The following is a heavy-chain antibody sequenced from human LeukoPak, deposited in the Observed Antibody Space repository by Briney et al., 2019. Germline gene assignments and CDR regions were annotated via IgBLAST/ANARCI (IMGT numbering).Heavy chain of an antibody. V-gene: IGHV1-69*13. CDR1: GGTFSSYA. CDR2: IISIFGKA. D-gene: IGHD1-1*01. Sequence: SVKVSCKASGGTFSSYAISWVRQAPGQGLEWMGGIISIFGKANYAQKFQGRVTITADESTSTAYMELSSLRSEDTAVYYCARETNEDAFDIWGQGTMVTVSS. J-gene: IGHJ3*02. CDR3: ARETNEDAFDI.